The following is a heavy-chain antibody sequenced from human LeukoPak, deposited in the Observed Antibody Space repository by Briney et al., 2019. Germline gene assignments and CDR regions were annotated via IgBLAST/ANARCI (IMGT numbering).Heavy chain of an antibody. Sequence: SETLSLTCTVSGGSISSYYWSWIRQPAGKGLEWIGRIYTSGSTNYNPSLKSRVTISVDTSKNQFSLKLSSVTAADTAVYYCAKSYFDYSTYYSYYFNLWGQGALVTVSS. V-gene: IGHV4-4*07. CDR1: GGSISSYY. CDR2: IYTSGST. D-gene: IGHD4-11*01. J-gene: IGHJ4*02. CDR3: AKSYFDYSTYYSYYFNL.